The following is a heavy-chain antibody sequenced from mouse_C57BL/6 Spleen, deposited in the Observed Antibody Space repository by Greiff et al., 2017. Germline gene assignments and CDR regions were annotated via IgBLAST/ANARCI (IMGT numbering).Heavy chain of an antibody. J-gene: IGHJ3*01. V-gene: IGHV1-9*01. CDR2: ILPGSGST. Sequence: VQLQQSGAELMKPGASVKLSCKATGYTFTGYWIEWVKQRPGHGLEWIGEILPGSGSTNYNEKFKGKATFTADTSSNTAYMQLSSLTTEDSAIYYCARRRDYYGSSSAWFAYWGQGTLVTVSA. CDR3: ARRRDYYGSSSAWFAY. CDR1: GYTFTGYW. D-gene: IGHD1-1*01.